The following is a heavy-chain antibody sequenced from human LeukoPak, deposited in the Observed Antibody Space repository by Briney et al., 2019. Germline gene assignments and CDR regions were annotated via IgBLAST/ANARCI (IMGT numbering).Heavy chain of an antibody. V-gene: IGHV4-34*01. D-gene: IGHD3-3*01. CDR1: GGSISGYY. CDR2: INHSGST. J-gene: IGHJ4*02. Sequence: SETLSLTCAVYGGSISGYYWSWIRQPPGKGLEWIGEINHSGSTNYNPSLKSRVTISVDTSKNQFSLKLSSVTAADTAVYYCARGAWITIFGVVTPRGFGYWGQGTLVTVSS. CDR3: ARGAWITIFGVVTPRGFGY.